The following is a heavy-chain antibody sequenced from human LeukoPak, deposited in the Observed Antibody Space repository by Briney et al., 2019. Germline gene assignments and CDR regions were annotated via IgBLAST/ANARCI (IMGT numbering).Heavy chain of an antibody. CDR3: ARDPTYYDILTGYSPSYGMDV. V-gene: IGHV3-11*01. Sequence: PGGSLRLSCAASGFTFSDYYMSWIRQAPGKGLEWVSYISSSGSTIYYADSVKGRFTISGDNAKNSLYLQMNSLRAEDTAVYYCARDPTYYDILTGYSPSYGMDVWGQGTTVTVSS. J-gene: IGHJ6*02. CDR1: GFTFSDYY. D-gene: IGHD3-9*01. CDR2: ISSSGSTI.